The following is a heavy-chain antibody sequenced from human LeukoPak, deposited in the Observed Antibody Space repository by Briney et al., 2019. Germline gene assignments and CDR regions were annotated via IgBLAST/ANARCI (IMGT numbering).Heavy chain of an antibody. D-gene: IGHD3-3*01. CDR3: AKDHYWSIDY. CDR1: GFTFSGHW. J-gene: IGHJ4*02. Sequence: GGSLRLSCAASGFTFSGHWMHWVRHAPGQGLVWVSRIKGDGISTNYADSVKGRFTISRDIAKNTLYLQMNSLRAEDTGVYYCAKDHYWSIDYWGRGTLVTVSS. V-gene: IGHV3-74*01. CDR2: IKGDGIST.